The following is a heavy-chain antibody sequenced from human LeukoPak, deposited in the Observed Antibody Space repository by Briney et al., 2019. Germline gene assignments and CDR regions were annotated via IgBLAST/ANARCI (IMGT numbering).Heavy chain of an antibody. D-gene: IGHD1-26*01. CDR1: GYTFTGYY. Sequence: ASVKVSCKASGYTFTGYYMHWVRQAPGQGLEWMGWINPNSGGTNYAQKFQGRVTMTRDTSISTAYMELSRLRSDDTAVYYCARSGSYWDGDFEFDYWGQGTLVTVSS. CDR2: INPNSGGT. J-gene: IGHJ4*02. CDR3: ARSGSYWDGDFEFDY. V-gene: IGHV1-2*02.